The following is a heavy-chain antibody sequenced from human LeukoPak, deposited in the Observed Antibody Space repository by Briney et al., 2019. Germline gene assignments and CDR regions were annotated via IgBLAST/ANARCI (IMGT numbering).Heavy chain of an antibody. V-gene: IGHV3-23*01. Sequence: GGSLRLSCAASGFTFSSYAMNWVRQAPGKGLEWLSVITRGGSPYYADSVKGRFTISRDNARNTVYLQLNSLRNEDTALYYCAKEHLKYANDNRGSFDYWGQGTLVTVSS. CDR2: ITRGGSP. CDR1: GFTFSSYA. J-gene: IGHJ4*02. CDR3: AKEHLKYANDNRGSFDY. D-gene: IGHD3-22*01.